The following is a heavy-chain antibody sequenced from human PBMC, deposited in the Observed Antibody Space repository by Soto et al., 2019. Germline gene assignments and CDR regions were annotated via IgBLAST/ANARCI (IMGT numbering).Heavy chain of an antibody. CDR2: ISAYNDHT. Sequence: QVQLVQSGAEVXXPGASVKVSCKAAGYTLTTYGVSWVRQAPGQGLEWVGWISAYNDHTNYAQKFQGRVTMTTDTSTSTAYMELRSLRSDDTAVYYCARGTYFDYWGQGTLVTVSS. J-gene: IGHJ4*02. CDR3: ARGTYFDY. V-gene: IGHV1-18*01. D-gene: IGHD1-1*01. CDR1: GYTLTTYG.